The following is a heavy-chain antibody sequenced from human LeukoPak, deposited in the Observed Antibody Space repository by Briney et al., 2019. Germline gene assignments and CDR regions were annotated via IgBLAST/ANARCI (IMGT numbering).Heavy chain of an antibody. V-gene: IGHV1-8*01. Sequence: ASVKVSCKASGYTFTSYDFNWVRQATGQRPEWMGWMSSNSGDTGYAQKFQDRVTMTRNTSISTAYMELSSLRSDDTAVYYCARGPPNWGYDYWGPGTLVTVSS. CDR2: MSSNSGDT. J-gene: IGHJ4*02. CDR1: GYTFTSYD. CDR3: ARGPPNWGYDY. D-gene: IGHD7-27*01.